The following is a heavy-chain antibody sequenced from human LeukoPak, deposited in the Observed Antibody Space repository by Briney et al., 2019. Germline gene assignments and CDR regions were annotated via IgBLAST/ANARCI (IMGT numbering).Heavy chain of an antibody. V-gene: IGHV3-21*01. Sequence: GGSLRLSCAASGFTFSSYSMNWVRQAPGKGLEWVSSISSSMSDIYNSDSMMCRFTTSRDDAKNSLDLQMNSLRAEDTAVYYCARAYRSGENDAFDIWGQGTMVTVSS. CDR3: ARAYRSGENDAFDI. CDR2: ISSSMSDI. CDR1: GFTFSSYS. J-gene: IGHJ3*02. D-gene: IGHD2-15*01.